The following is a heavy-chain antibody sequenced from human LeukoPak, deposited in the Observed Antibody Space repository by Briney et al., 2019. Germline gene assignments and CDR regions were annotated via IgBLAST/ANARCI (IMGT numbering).Heavy chain of an antibody. D-gene: IGHD3-3*01. Sequence: ASVKVSCKASGGTFSSYAISWVRQTPGQGLEWMGGIIPIFGTANYAQKFQGRVTITADESTSTAYMELSSLRSDDTAVYYCARAGHYDFWSEEIWGQGTMVTVSS. V-gene: IGHV1-69*13. J-gene: IGHJ3*02. CDR2: IIPIFGTA. CDR1: GGTFSSYA. CDR3: ARAGHYDFWSEEI.